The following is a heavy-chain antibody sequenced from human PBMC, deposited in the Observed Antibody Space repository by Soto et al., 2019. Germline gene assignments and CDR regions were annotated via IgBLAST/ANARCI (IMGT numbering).Heavy chain of an antibody. J-gene: IGHJ4*02. V-gene: IGHV1-8*01. CDR1: GYTFTSYD. CDR2: MNPNSGNT. D-gene: IGHD3-16*01. CDR3: ARVGGEMATTLWRGEDY. Sequence: QVQLVQSGAEVKKPGASVKVSCKASGYTFTSYDINWVRQATGQGLEWMGWMNPNSGNTGYAQKFQGRVTMTRNTSRRTAYMELSSLRSEDTAVYSCARVGGEMATTLWRGEDYWGQGTLVTVSS.